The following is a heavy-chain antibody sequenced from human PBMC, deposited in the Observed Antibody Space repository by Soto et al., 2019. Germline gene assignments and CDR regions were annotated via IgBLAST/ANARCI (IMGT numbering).Heavy chain of an antibody. Sequence: GGSLRLSCAASGFTFSSYAMSWVRQAPGKGLEWVSAISGSGGSTYYADSVKGRFTISRDNSKNTLYLQMNSLRAEDTAVYYCAKSDRGGYQLLYYYYYYMDVWGKGTTVTVSS. CDR1: GFTFSSYA. J-gene: IGHJ6*03. D-gene: IGHD2-2*01. V-gene: IGHV3-23*01. CDR2: ISGSGGST. CDR3: AKSDRGGYQLLYYYYYYMDV.